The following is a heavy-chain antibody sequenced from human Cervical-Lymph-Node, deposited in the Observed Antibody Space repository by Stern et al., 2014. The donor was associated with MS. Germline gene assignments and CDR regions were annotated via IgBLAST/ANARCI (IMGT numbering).Heavy chain of an antibody. V-gene: IGHV3-30-3*01. CDR2: ISFDGNNK. J-gene: IGHJ4*02. CDR3: ARGGGISHLDY. CDR1: GFTFSSAA. D-gene: IGHD3-16*01. Sequence: VQLGESGGGVVQPGRSLRLSCAASGFTFSSAAMHWVRQAPGKGLEWLTVISFDGNNKYFADSVRGRFTISRDNSNNTLFLQMNSLRVEDSAIYYCARGGGISHLDYWGQGILVTVSS.